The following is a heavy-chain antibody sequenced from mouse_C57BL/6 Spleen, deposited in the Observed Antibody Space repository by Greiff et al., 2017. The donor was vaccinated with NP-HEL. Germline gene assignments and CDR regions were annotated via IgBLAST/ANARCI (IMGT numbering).Heavy chain of an antibody. CDR3: ARQVNFYFDY. J-gene: IGHJ2*01. CDR1: GFTFSDYY. V-gene: IGHV5-12*01. D-gene: IGHD1-3*01. Sequence: EVKLMESGGGLVQPGGSLKLSCAASGFTFSDYYMYWVRQTPEKRLEWVAYISNGGGSTYYPDTVKGRFTISRDNAKNTLYLQMSRLKSEDTAMYYCARQVNFYFDYWGQGTTLTVSS. CDR2: ISNGGGST.